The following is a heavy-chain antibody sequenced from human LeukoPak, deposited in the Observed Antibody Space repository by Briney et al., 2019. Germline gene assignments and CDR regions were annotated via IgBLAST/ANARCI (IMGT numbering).Heavy chain of an antibody. D-gene: IGHD3-16*01. CDR3: ARGEYSWGLDP. V-gene: IGHV1-2*02. CDR2: INPNSGGT. J-gene: IGHJ5*02. Sequence: ASVKVSCKAAGCTFTGYYIHWVRPAPGQGLAWMGWINPNSGGTNYAQKFQGRVTMTRDTSISTAYMELSRLRSDDTAVYYCARGEYSWGLDPWGQGTLVTVSS. CDR1: GCTFTGYY.